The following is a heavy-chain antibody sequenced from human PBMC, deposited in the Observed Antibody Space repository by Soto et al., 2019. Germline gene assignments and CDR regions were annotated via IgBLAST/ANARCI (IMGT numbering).Heavy chain of an antibody. J-gene: IGHJ4*02. CDR1: GFSFLSYG. CDR2: NTGASGYI. D-gene: IGHD2-2*01. V-gene: IGHV3-21*02. CDR3: ARHGIHSTDLYYFDY. Sequence: EVQLVESGGGLVKSGGSLRLTCAASGFSFLSYGMSWVRQAPGKGPEWVAFNTGASGYIWYADSVKGRFSVSRDNAKNSLYLEMNNLRADDAAVYYCARHGIHSTDLYYFDYWGQGALVAVST.